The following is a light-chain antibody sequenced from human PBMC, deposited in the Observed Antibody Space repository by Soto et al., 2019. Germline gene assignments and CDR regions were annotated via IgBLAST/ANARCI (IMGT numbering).Light chain of an antibody. Sequence: ETVMTQSPATLSVSPGERATLSCRASQSVSSNLACFQQKPGQAPRLLIYGTSTRATGIPARFSGSGSGTEFTLTISSLQSEDFAVYYCQQYNNWPPITFGQGTRLEIK. CDR2: GTS. V-gene: IGKV3-15*01. J-gene: IGKJ5*01. CDR1: QSVSSN. CDR3: QQYNNWPPIT.